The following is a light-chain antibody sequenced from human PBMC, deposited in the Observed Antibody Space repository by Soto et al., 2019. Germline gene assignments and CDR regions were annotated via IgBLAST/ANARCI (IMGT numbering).Light chain of an antibody. J-gene: IGLJ3*02. CDR2: EGS. V-gene: IGLV2-23*01. CDR1: SSDVGNYNL. CDR3: CSYARSNTWV. Sequence: QSVLTQPASVSGSPGQSITISCTGTSSDVGNYNLVSWYQQHPGKAPKLMIYEGSKRPSGVSNRFSGSKSGNTASLTISGLQAEDEADYYCCSYARSNTWVFGGGAKLTVL.